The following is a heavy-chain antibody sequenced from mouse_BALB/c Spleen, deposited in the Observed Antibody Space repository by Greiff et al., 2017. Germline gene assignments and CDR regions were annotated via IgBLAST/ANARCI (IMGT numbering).Heavy chain of an antibody. D-gene: IGHD2-10*02. CDR3: ARKTEYGNLAY. J-gene: IGHJ3*01. Sequence: EVQLQQSGAELVRPGALVKLSCKASGFNIKDYYMHWVKQRPEQGLEWIGWIDPENGNTIYDPKFQGKASITADTSSNTAYLQLSSLTSEDTAVYYCARKTEYGNLAYWGQGTLVTVSA. CDR1: GFNIKDYY. V-gene: IGHV14-1*02. CDR2: IDPENGNT.